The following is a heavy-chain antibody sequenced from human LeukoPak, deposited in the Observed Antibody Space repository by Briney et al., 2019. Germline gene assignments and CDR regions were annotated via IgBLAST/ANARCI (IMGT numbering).Heavy chain of an antibody. CDR1: GGSISSYY. D-gene: IGHD3-22*01. CDR2: IYYSGST. CDR3: ARVGYDSSGRTSPNTCDY. Sequence: SETLSLTCTVSGGSISSYYWSWLRQPPGKGLEWIGYIYYSGSTNYNPSLKSRVTISVDTSKNQFSLKLSSVTAADTAVYYCARVGYDSSGRTSPNTCDYWGQGTLVTVSS. J-gene: IGHJ4*02. V-gene: IGHV4-59*01.